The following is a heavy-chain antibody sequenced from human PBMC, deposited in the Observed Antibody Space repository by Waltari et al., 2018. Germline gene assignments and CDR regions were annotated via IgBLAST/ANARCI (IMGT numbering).Heavy chain of an antibody. CDR1: GGSFSGYY. Sequence: QVQLQQWGAGLLKPSETLSLTCAVYGGSFSGYYWRWIRQPPGKGLEWIGEINHSGSTNYNPSLKGRVTISVDTSKNEFSLKRSSVTAADTAVYYCARGAQSRYSSSPFDPWGQGTLVTVSS. CDR3: ARGAQSRYSSSPFDP. D-gene: IGHD6-13*01. V-gene: IGHV4-34*01. CDR2: INHSGST. J-gene: IGHJ5*02.